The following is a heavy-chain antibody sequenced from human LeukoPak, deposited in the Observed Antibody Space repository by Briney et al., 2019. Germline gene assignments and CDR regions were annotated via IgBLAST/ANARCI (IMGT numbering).Heavy chain of an antibody. D-gene: IGHD6-19*01. CDR1: GGSISSYY. CDR3: ARGRGFGGGSSGWYNNLFDP. CDR2: IYYSGST. V-gene: IGHV4-59*01. J-gene: IGHJ5*02. Sequence: SGTLSLTCTVSGGSISSYYRSWIRQPPGKGLEWIGYIYYSGSTNYTPSLKSRVTISVDTSKNQFSMKLSSVTAADTAVYYCARGRGFGGGSSGWYNNLFDPWGQGTLVTVSS.